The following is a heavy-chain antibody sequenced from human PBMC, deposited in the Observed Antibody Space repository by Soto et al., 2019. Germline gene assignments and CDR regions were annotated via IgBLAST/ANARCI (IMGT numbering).Heavy chain of an antibody. D-gene: IGHD3-10*01. CDR3: AKGSFGFDY. J-gene: IGHJ4*02. CDR2: ISRSGDST. V-gene: IGHV3-23*01. CDR1: VFTFSSCG. Sequence: GGCLRLSCAASVFTFSSCGMSWVRQAPGEGVEWVSSISRSGDSTYYADSVKGRFTTSRNNPKNTLYLQMNSLRAEDTAIYYCAKGSFGFDYWGQGTLVTVSS.